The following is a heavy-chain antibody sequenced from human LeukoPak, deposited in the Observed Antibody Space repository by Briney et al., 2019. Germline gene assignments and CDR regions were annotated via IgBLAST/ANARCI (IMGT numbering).Heavy chain of an antibody. V-gene: IGHV1-2*02. D-gene: IGHD2-15*01. J-gene: IGHJ4*02. CDR2: INPNSGGT. Sequence: GASVKVSCKASGYTFTCYYMHWVRQAPGQGLEWMGWINPNSGGTNYAQKFQGRVTMTRDTSISTAYMELSRLRSDDTAVYYCARDRGYCSGGSCYLHREYYFDYWGQGTLVTVSS. CDR3: ARDRGYCSGGSCYLHREYYFDY. CDR1: GYTFTCYY.